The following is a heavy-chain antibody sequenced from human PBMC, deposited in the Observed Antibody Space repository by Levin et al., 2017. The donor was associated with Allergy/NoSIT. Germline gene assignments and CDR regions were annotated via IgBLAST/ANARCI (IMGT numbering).Heavy chain of an antibody. CDR1: GYSFASHW. J-gene: IGHJ3*02. Sequence: GESLKISCKGSGYSFASHWIGWVRQMPGKGLEWMGIIYPGDSDSRYSPSFQGQVTISVDKSISTAYLQWSSLQASDTAMYYCASHRVVAIGHDAFDIWGQGTMVTVSS. V-gene: IGHV5-51*01. D-gene: IGHD2-15*01. CDR3: ASHRVVAIGHDAFDI. CDR2: IYPGDSDS.